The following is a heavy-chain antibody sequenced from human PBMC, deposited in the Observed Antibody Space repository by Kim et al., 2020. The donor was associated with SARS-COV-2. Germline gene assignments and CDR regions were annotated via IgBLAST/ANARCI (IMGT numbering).Heavy chain of an antibody. CDR3: ARGVKGGYFDY. J-gene: IGHJ4*02. CDR2: T. D-gene: IGHD3-16*01. Sequence: TNPPQELHARVTMPTDTSTSTAYMELRRLRSDDTAVYYCARGVKGGYFDYWGQGTLVTVSS. V-gene: IGHV1-18*01.